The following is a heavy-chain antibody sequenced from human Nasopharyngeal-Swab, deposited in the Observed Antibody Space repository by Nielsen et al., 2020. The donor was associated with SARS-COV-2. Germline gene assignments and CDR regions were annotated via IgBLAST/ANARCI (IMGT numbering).Heavy chain of an antibody. Sequence: SETLSLTCTVSGDSINSHFWSWIRQPPGKGLDWIVYISYGGSTNYNPSLRSRVTISVDTSKSQFSLKLTSVTAADTAVYYCARGLYDGSGLLDSWGHGTLVTVSS. D-gene: IGHD3-22*01. CDR3: ARGLYDGSGLLDS. CDR1: GDSINSHF. J-gene: IGHJ5*01. V-gene: IGHV4-59*11. CDR2: ISYGGST.